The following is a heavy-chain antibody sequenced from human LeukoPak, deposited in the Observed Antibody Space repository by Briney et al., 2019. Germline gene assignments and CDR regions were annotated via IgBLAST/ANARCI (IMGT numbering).Heavy chain of an antibody. CDR3: ARGASDIVVVRSYYYYYMDV. V-gene: IGHV3-21*01. D-gene: IGHD2-2*01. Sequence: PGGSLRLSCAASGFTFSSYSMNWVRQAPGKGLEWVSSISRSSSYIYYADSVKGRFTISRDNAKNSLYLQMNSLRAEDTAVYYCARGASDIVVVRSYYYYYMDVWGKGTTVTVSS. CDR1: GFTFSSYS. CDR2: ISRSSSYI. J-gene: IGHJ6*03.